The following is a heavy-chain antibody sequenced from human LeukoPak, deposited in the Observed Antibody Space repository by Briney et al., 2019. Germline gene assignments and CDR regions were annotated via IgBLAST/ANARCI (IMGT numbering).Heavy chain of an antibody. Sequence: GGSMRLSSVAYGLTIRNAYMTWVRQAPGKVLEWVGRFRSKTDCGVTEYAEPVRGRFTISRDDSENTLYLQMTSMQIEDTAVYYCSSWGSTPGDSSDDFWGQGTLVTVSS. CDR3: SSWGSTPGDSSDDF. CDR2: FRSKTDCGVT. CDR1: GLTIRNAY. V-gene: IGHV3-15*01. J-gene: IGHJ4*02. D-gene: IGHD6-6*01.